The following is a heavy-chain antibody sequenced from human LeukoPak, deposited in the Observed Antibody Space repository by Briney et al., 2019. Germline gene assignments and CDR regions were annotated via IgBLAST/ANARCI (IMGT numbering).Heavy chain of an antibody. CDR2: ISSSSSYT. CDR1: GFTFSDYY. J-gene: IGHJ4*02. CDR3: ARDWGFTYYYGSGSYDY. D-gene: IGHD3-10*01. V-gene: IGHV3-11*06. Sequence: GGSLRLSCAASGFTFSDYYMSWIRQAPGKGLEWVSYISSSSSYTNYADSVKGRFTISRDNAKNSLYLQMNSLRAEDTAVYYCARDWGFTYYYGSGSYDYWGQGTLVTVSS.